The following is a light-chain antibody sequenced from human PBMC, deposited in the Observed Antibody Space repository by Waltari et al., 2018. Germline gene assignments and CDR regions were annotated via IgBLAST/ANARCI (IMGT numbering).Light chain of an antibody. CDR1: PSVSSN. CDR3: EQYNNWPQWT. V-gene: IGKV3D-15*01. J-gene: IGKJ1*01. Sequence: EIVMTQSPATLSVSLGERATLSCRASPSVSSNFAWYQHKPGQPPRLLIYGASTRATGIPARFSGSGSGTEFTLTISSLQSEDFAVYYCEQYNNWPQWTFGQGTKVEIK. CDR2: GAS.